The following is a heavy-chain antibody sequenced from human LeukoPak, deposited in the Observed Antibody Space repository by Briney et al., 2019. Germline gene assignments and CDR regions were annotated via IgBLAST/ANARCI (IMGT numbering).Heavy chain of an antibody. CDR1: GGSISSSSYY. J-gene: IGHJ3*02. D-gene: IGHD6-13*01. Sequence: PSETLSLTCTVSGGSISSSSYYWGWIRQPPGKGLEWIGSIYYSGSTYYNPSLKSRVTISVDTSKNQFSLKLRSVTAADTAVYYRARDYSSSWYENAFDIWGQGTMVTVSS. CDR2: IYYSGST. V-gene: IGHV4-39*07. CDR3: ARDYSSSWYENAFDI.